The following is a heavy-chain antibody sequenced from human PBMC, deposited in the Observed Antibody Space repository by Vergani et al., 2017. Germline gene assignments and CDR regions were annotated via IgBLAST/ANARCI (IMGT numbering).Heavy chain of an antibody. D-gene: IGHD6-19*01. CDR3: ARHSTEEWLVKLGWIDP. J-gene: IGHJ5*02. CDR2: IYYIVST. CDR1: GASIRSSNYY. Sequence: QLQLQESGPGLVKPSATLSLTCSVSGASIRSSNYYWGWIRQPPGKGLEWIASIYYIVSTYYNPYLKSRVTISVDTAKNQFYLKLSSVTAADTAVYFCARHSTEEWLVKLGWIDPWGQGILVTVSS. V-gene: IGHV4-39*01.